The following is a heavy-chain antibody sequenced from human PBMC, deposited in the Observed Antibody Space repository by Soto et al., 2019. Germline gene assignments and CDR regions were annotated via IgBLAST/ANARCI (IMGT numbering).Heavy chain of an antibody. J-gene: IGHJ4*02. CDR3: AKESSRNSSPY. V-gene: IGHV3-30*18. CDR2: ISYDGSNK. Sequence: PGGSLRLSCAASGFTFSSYGMHWVRQAPGKGLEWVAVISYDGSNKYYADPVKGRFTISRDNSKNTLYLQMNSLRADDTAVYYCAKESSRNSSPYWGQGTLVTVSS. D-gene: IGHD4-4*01. CDR1: GFTFSSYG.